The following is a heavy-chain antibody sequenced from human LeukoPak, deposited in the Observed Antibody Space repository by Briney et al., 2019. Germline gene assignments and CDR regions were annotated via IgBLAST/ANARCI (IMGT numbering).Heavy chain of an antibody. Sequence: GSLRLSCGTSGFTFSRYGMHWVRQAPGKGLVWVSRINSDGSSTSYADSVKGRFTISRDNAKNTLYLQMNSLRAEDTAVYYCARGEYDFHLPYYYYMDVWGKGTTVTVSS. CDR3: ARGEYDFHLPYYYYMDV. V-gene: IGHV3-74*01. CDR2: INSDGSST. CDR1: GFTFSRYG. D-gene: IGHD3-3*01. J-gene: IGHJ6*03.